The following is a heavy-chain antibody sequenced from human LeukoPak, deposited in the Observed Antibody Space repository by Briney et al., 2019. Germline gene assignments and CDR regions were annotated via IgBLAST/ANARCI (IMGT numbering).Heavy chain of an antibody. Sequence: SVKVSCKASGGTFSSYAISWVRQAPGQGPEWMGGIIPIFGTAIYAQRFQGRVTITAGESTSTAYMELSSLRSEDTAVYYCARVGGGITIFPLNAFDIWGQGTMVTVSS. J-gene: IGHJ3*02. CDR1: GGTFSSYA. CDR3: ARVGGGITIFPLNAFDI. D-gene: IGHD3-3*01. V-gene: IGHV1-69*13. CDR2: IIPIFGTA.